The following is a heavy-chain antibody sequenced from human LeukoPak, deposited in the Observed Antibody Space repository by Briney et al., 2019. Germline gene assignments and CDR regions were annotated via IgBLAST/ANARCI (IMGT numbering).Heavy chain of an antibody. D-gene: IGHD6-19*01. Sequence: GGSLRLSCAASGFTFSSYSMSGVRQAPGRGVEGVSGIIGSGGSTYYADPAKGRFTISRDNSKNTLYLQMKSRRAEANAVIYWSKSPLHYVAGRDYFDYWGQGTLVTVSS. CDR1: GFTFSSYS. V-gene: IGHV3-23*01. CDR2: IIGSGGST. CDR3: SKSPLHYVAGRDYFDY. J-gene: IGHJ4*02.